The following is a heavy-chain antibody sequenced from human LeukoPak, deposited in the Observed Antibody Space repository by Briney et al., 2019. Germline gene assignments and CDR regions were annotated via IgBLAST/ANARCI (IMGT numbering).Heavy chain of an antibody. Sequence: ASVRVSCKASGYTFTGYYMHWVRQAPGQGLEWMGWINPNSGGTNYAQKFQGRVTMTRDTSISTAYMELSRLRSDDTAVYYCATDRGSGYARRGAFDIWGQGTMVTVSS. V-gene: IGHV1-2*02. CDR2: INPNSGGT. J-gene: IGHJ3*02. D-gene: IGHD5-12*01. CDR3: ATDRGSGYARRGAFDI. CDR1: GYTFTGYY.